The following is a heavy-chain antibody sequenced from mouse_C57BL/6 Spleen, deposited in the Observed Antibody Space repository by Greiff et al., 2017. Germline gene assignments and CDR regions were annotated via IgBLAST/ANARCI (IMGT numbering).Heavy chain of an antibody. D-gene: IGHD2-4*01. Sequence: QVQLQQSGAELARPGASVKLSCKASGYTFTSYGISWVKQRTGQGLEWIGEIYPRSGSTYYNEKFKGKVTLTADKSSSTAYMELRSMRAEGSAIYFCARPIYYDYDSYWYCDVWGTGTTVTVSS. CDR3: ARPIYYDYDSYWYCDV. CDR2: IYPRSGST. V-gene: IGHV1-81*01. CDR1: GYTFTSYG. J-gene: IGHJ1*03.